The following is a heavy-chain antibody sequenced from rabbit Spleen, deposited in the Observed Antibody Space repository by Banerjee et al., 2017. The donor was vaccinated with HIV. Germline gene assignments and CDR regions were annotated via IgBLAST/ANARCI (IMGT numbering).Heavy chain of an antibody. J-gene: IGHJ6*01. V-gene: IGHV1S40*01. D-gene: IGHD8-1*01. Sequence: QSLEESGGDLVKPGASLTLTCKASGFDFSSSYYMCWVRQAPGKGLELIACIDTSSVNTADATWAKGRFTISKTSSTTVTLQMTSLTAADTAMYFCARDAGTSFSSYGMDLWGQGTLVTVS. CDR2: IDTSSVNT. CDR3: ARDAGTSFSSYGMDL. CDR1: GFDFSSSYY.